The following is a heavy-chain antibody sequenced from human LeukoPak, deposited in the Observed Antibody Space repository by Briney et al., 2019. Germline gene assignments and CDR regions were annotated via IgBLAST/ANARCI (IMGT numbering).Heavy chain of an antibody. CDR3: ARDATTHTIRWYDDACDI. V-gene: IGHV3-48*03. D-gene: IGHD6-13*01. Sequence: GGSLRLSCAASGFSFSSYAMNWVRQAPGKGLEWVSYISASGTTIYYADSVKGRFTISRDNAEKSLYLQMNSLRAEDTAVYYCARDATTHTIRWYDDACDIWGHGTIVSVSS. CDR2: ISASGTTI. CDR1: GFSFSSYA. J-gene: IGHJ3*02.